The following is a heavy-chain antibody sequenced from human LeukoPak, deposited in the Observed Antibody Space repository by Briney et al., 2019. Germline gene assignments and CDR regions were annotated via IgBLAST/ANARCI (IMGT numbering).Heavy chain of an antibody. J-gene: IGHJ5*02. CDR3: ARDGVVAINWFDP. V-gene: IGHV4-39*07. Sequence: SETLSLTCTVSSGSISTSNYYWGWIRQPPGKGLEWIGSIYHSGSTYYNPSLKSRVTISVDTSKNQFSLKLSSVTAADTAVYYCARDGVVAINWFDPWGQGTLVTVSS. CDR1: SGSISTSNYY. D-gene: IGHD3-22*01. CDR2: IYHSGST.